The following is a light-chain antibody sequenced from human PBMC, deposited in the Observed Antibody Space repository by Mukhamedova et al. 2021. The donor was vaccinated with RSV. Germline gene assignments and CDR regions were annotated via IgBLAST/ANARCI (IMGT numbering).Light chain of an antibody. CDR2: DAS. CDR3: QHRSDWPPFT. CDR1: QSVGSY. J-gene: IGKJ3*01. Sequence: GRATLSCRASQSVGSYLAWYQQKPGQAPRPLIYDASDRATGIPAMFSGSGSGTDFTLTISSLEPEDFAVYYCQHRSDWPPFTFGPGT. V-gene: IGKV3-11*01.